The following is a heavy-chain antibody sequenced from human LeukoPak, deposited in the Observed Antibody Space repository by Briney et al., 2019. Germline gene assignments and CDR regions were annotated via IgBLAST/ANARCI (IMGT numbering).Heavy chain of an antibody. J-gene: IGHJ4*02. Sequence: GIINPSGGSTSYAQKFQGRVTMTRDTSTSTVYMELSSLRSEDTAVYYCARVKYSRIPLLDYWGQGTLVTVSS. CDR3: ARVKYSRIPLLDY. CDR2: INPSGGST. D-gene: IGHD6-6*01. V-gene: IGHV1-46*01.